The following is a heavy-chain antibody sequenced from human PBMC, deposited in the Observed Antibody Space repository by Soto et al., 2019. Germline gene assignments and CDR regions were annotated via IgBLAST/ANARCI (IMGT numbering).Heavy chain of an antibody. CDR2: IKSKTDGGTT. Sequence: AGGSLRLSCAASGFTFSNAWMSWVRQAPGKGLEWVGRIKSKTDGGTTDYAAPVKGRFTISRDDSKNTLYLQMNSLKTEDTAVYYCTTDGRAYSSSWLPDHGMDVWGQGTTVTVSS. CDR1: GFTFSNAW. CDR3: TTDGRAYSSSWLPDHGMDV. V-gene: IGHV3-15*01. J-gene: IGHJ6*02. D-gene: IGHD6-13*01.